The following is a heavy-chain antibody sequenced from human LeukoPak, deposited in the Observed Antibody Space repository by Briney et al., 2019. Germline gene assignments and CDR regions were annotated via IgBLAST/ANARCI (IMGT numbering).Heavy chain of an antibody. CDR3: ARVASDPFLGAAGTHIDY. J-gene: IGHJ4*02. CDR1: GGSISSYY. Sequence: SETLSLTCTVSGGSISSYYWSWIRQPPGKGLEWIGYIHHSGSTYYNPSLKSRVTISVDRSKNQFSLNLSSVNAADTAMYYCARVASDPFLGAAGTHIDYWGQGTLVTVSS. CDR2: IHHSGST. D-gene: IGHD6-13*01. V-gene: IGHV4-59*12.